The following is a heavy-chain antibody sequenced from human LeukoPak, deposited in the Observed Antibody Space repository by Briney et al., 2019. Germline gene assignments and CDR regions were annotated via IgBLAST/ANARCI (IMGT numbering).Heavy chain of an antibody. D-gene: IGHD3-16*02. CDR2: ISGSGGST. J-gene: IGHJ4*02. CDR3: GKSYCFFPGSPGFAS. Sequence: GGSLRLSCAASGFTFSSYAVSWVRQAPGEGLEWVSAISGSGGSTDYADSVKGRFTISRDNSKNTLYLQMDSLRAGDTAVYYGGKSYCFFPGSPGFASWGQGTLVTVSS. V-gene: IGHV3-23*01. CDR1: GFTFSSYA.